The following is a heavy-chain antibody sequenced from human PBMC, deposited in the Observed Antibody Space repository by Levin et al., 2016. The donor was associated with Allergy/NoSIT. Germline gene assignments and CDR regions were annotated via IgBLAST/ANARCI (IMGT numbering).Heavy chain of an antibody. D-gene: IGHD2-15*01. CDR2: IYYSGST. J-gene: IGHJ6*02. CDR3: ARFEDIVSLGYYYYYGMDV. V-gene: IGHV4-59*01. Sequence: WIRQPPGKGLEWIGYIYYSGSTNYNPSLKSRVTISVDTSKNQFSLKLSSVTAADTAVYYCARFEDIVSLGYYYYYGMDVWGQGTTVTVSS.